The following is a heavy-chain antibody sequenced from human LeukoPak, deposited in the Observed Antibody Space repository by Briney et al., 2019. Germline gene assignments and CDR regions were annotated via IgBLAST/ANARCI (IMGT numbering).Heavy chain of an antibody. J-gene: IGHJ4*02. CDR2: MDPGNSDT. CDR3: ARADYIMITFGGVIAPDYFDY. D-gene: IGHD3-16*02. CDR1: GYSFTSYW. V-gene: IGHV5-51*01. Sequence: GQCLKISCKGSGYSFTSYWVGWVRELPGTGLEWMGIMDPGNSDTRYSPTFQGQVTFSADKSISTAYLQWSSLKASDTAMYYCARADYIMITFGGVIAPDYFDYWGQGTLVTVSS.